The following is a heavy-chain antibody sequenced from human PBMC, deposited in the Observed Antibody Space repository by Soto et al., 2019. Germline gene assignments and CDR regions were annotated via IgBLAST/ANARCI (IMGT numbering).Heavy chain of an antibody. D-gene: IGHD2-15*01. J-gene: IGHJ4*02. V-gene: IGHV1-8*01. CDR2: MNPNSGNT. Sequence: ASVKVSCKASGYTFTSYDINWVRQATGQGLEWMGWMNPNSGNTGYAQKFQGRVTVTRNTSISTAYMELSSLRSEDTAVYYCARGYCSCGSCYSADFDYWGQGTLVTVSS. CDR3: ARGYCSCGSCYSADFDY. CDR1: GYTFTSYD.